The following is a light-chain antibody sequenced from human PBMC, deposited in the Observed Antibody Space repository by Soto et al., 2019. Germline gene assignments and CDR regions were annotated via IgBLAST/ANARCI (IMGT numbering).Light chain of an antibody. CDR1: QSISKW. V-gene: IGKV1-5*01. J-gene: IGKJ2*01. Sequence: DILMTQSPSILSASVGDTVTITCRASQSISKWVACYQQRAGKAPTALIFDASNSEKGVPSRFSGSGSGTEFTLFISVLQPEDFATYYCHQYDSYPYTFGKGTKLEI. CDR2: DAS. CDR3: HQYDSYPYT.